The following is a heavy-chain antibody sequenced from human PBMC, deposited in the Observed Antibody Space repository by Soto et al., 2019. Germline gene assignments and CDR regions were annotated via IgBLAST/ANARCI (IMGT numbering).Heavy chain of an antibody. V-gene: IGHV4-30-4*01. J-gene: IGHJ5*02. D-gene: IGHD4-17*01. Sequence: QVQLQESGPGLVKPSQTLSLTCTVSGGSISSGDYYWSWIRQPPGKGLEWIGYIYYSGSTYYNPSLKSRVTISVDTSKNQFSLELSSVTAADTAVYYCARDCPLRNYGDYVLDKGWFDPWGQGTLVTVSS. CDR1: GGSISSGDYY. CDR2: IYYSGST. CDR3: ARDCPLRNYGDYVLDKGWFDP.